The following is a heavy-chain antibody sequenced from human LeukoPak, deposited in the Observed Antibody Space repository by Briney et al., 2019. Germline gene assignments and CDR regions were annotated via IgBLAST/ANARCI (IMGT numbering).Heavy chain of an antibody. CDR2: IYYSGST. J-gene: IGHJ6*02. Sequence: SETLSLTCTVSGGSISSYYWSWIRQSPGKGLEWIGYIYYSGSTNYNPSLKSRVTISVDTSKNQFSLKLSSVTAADTAVYYCARGEGQYCSGGSCSSLLYYYYGMDVWGQGTTVTVSS. CDR3: ARGEGQYCSGGSCSSLLYYYYGMDV. CDR1: GGSISSYY. D-gene: IGHD2-15*01. V-gene: IGHV4-59*01.